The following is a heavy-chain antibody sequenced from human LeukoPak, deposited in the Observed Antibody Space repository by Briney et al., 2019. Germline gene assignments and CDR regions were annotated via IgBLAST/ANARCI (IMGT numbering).Heavy chain of an antibody. J-gene: IGHJ6*04. V-gene: IGHV3-21*01. CDR1: GFTFSSYE. CDR3: ARESSGSYRTAAFDI. CDR2: ISSSSSYI. D-gene: IGHD1-26*01. Sequence: GGSLRLSCAASGFTFSSYEMNWVRQAPGKGLEWVSSISSSSSYIYYADSVKGRFTISRDNAKNSLYLQMNSLRAEDTAVYYCARESSGSYRTAAFDIWGKGTTVTVSS.